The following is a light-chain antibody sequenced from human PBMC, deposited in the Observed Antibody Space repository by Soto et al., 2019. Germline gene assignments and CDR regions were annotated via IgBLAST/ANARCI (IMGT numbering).Light chain of an antibody. Sequence: QSALTQPASVSGSPGQSITISCTGTSGDIGSYTYVSWYQQYPGKAPKLLISEVTNRPSGVSNRFSGSKSGNTASLTISGLQAEDESDYYCSSYKASNTWIFGGGTKLTVL. CDR3: SSYKASNTWI. CDR2: EVT. CDR1: SGDIGSYTY. J-gene: IGLJ2*01. V-gene: IGLV2-14*01.